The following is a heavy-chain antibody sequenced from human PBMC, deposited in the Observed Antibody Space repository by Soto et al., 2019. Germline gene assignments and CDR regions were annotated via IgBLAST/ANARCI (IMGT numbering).Heavy chain of an antibody. V-gene: IGHV1-69*08. D-gene: IGHD3-10*01. CDR2: ITPLLDVT. CDR1: GGTFSTYT. J-gene: IGHJ4*02. CDR3: ARDSGTVGYADS. Sequence: QVQLVQSGAEVMKSGSSVKVSCKASGGTFSTYTINWVRQAPGQGLEWMGRITPLLDVTNNAQRFQGRVIITADNTTSAVYIELTSLTSQDTAVYYCARDSGTVGYADSWGQGALVTGSS.